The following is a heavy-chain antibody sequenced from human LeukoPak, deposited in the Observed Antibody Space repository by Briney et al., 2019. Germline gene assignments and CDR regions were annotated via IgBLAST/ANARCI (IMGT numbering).Heavy chain of an antibody. CDR1: GFTFSNAW. CDR2: IKSKTDGGTT. Sequence: GGSLRLSCAASGFTFSNAWMSWVRQAPGKGLEWVGRIKSKTDGGTTDYAAPVKGRFTISRDDSKNTLYLQMNSLKTEDTAVYYCTTVEGDYGDFPRWNWFDPWGQGTLVTVSS. V-gene: IGHV3-15*01. D-gene: IGHD4-17*01. CDR3: TTVEGDYGDFPRWNWFDP. J-gene: IGHJ5*02.